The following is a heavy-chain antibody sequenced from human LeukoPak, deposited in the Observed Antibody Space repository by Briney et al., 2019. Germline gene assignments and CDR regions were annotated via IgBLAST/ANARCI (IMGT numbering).Heavy chain of an antibody. CDR1: GGSISSYY. D-gene: IGHD2-21*02. Sequence: SETLSLTCTVSGGSISSYYWSWIRQPPGKGLEWIGYIYYSGSTYYNPSLKSRVTISVDTSKNQFSLKLSSVTAADTAVYYCASFQEYCGGDCRGIDYWGQGTLVTVSS. J-gene: IGHJ4*02. CDR2: IYYSGST. V-gene: IGHV4-30-4*01. CDR3: ASFQEYCGGDCRGIDY.